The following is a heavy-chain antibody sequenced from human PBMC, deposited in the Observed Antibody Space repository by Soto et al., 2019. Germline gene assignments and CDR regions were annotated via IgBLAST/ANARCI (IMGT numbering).Heavy chain of an antibody. CDR2: IYYSGST. D-gene: IGHD4-17*01. J-gene: IGHJ6*02. Sequence: PSETLSLTCTVSGGSISSGDYYWSWIRQPPGKGLEWIGYIYYSGSTYYNPSLKNRVNISVDTSKNQFSLKLSSVTAADTAVYYCARLIGGLRWNYYYGMDVWGQGTTVTVSS. V-gene: IGHV4-30-4*01. CDR1: GGSISSGDYY. CDR3: ARLIGGLRWNYYYGMDV.